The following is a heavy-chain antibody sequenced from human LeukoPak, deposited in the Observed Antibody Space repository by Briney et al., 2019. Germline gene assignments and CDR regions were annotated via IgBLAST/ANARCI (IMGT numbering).Heavy chain of an antibody. V-gene: IGHV1-69*06. CDR3: AREGSSLKFDP. D-gene: IGHD6-6*01. J-gene: IGHJ5*02. CDR1: GGTFSSYA. Sequence: VASVEVSCKASGGTFSSYAISWVRQAPGQGLEWMGGIIPIFGTANYAQKFQGRVTITADKSTSTAYMELSSLRSEDTAVYYCAREGSSLKFDPWGQGTLVTVSS. CDR2: IIPIFGTA.